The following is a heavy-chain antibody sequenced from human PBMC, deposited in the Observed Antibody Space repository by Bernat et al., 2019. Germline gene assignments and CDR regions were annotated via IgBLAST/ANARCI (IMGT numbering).Heavy chain of an antibody. CDR2: IYYSGST. Sequence: QLQLQESGPGLVKPSETLSLTCTVSGGSISSSSYYCGWIRQPPGKGLEWIGSIYYSGSTYYNPSLKSRVTISVDTSKNQFSLKLSSVTAADTAVYYCARHRAGVRYYFDYWGQGTLVTVSS. J-gene: IGHJ4*02. CDR1: GGSISSSSYY. V-gene: IGHV4-39*01. D-gene: IGHD2-21*01. CDR3: ARHRAGVRYYFDY.